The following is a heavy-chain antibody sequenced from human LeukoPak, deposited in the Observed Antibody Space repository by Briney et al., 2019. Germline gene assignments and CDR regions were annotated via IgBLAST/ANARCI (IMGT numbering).Heavy chain of an antibody. J-gene: IGHJ5*02. CDR2: ISGSGGST. Sequence: GGSLRLSCAASGFTFSSYAMSWVRQAPGKGLEWVSAISGSGGSTYYADSVKGRFTISRDNSKNTLYLQMNSLRAEDTAVYYCAEDRGRIVVVVAAANWFDPWGQGTLVPVSS. CDR1: GFTFSSYA. D-gene: IGHD2-15*01. V-gene: IGHV3-23*01. CDR3: AEDRGRIVVVVAAANWFDP.